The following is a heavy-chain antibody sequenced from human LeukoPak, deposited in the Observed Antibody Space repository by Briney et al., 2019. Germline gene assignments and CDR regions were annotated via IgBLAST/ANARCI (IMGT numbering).Heavy chain of an antibody. CDR2: ISSSGSTI. CDR1: GFTFSDYY. J-gene: IGHJ4*02. Sequence: GGSLRLSCAASGFTFSDYYMSWIRQAPGKGLEWVSYISSSGSTIYYADSVKGRFTISRDNAKNSLYLQMNSLRAEDTAVYYCAYYDIYYYFDYWGQGTLVTVSS. CDR3: AYYDIYYYFDY. D-gene: IGHD3-22*01. V-gene: IGHV3-11*01.